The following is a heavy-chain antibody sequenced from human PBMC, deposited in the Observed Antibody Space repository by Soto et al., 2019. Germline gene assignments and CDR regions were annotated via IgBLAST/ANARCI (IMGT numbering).Heavy chain of an antibody. CDR1: GFPFSTYP. Sequence: EVQLLESGEAWEHLGGSLSLSCQPSGFPFSTYPMGWVRQAPGKGREWVSAISGSGGSTYYADSVKGRFPISRDNSKNTLYLQMNSLRAEDTAVYYCAKWHGSYPGCFDYWGQGTLVTVSS. CDR3: AKWHGSYPGCFDY. V-gene: IGHV3-23*01. D-gene: IGHD1-26*01. J-gene: IGHJ4*02. CDR2: ISGSGGST.